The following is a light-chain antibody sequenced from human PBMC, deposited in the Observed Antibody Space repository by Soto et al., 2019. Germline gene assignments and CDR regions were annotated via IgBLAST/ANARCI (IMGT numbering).Light chain of an antibody. CDR3: QQYNNWPPLT. J-gene: IGKJ4*01. CDR1: QTVSSN. V-gene: IGKV3-15*01. Sequence: EIVMTQSPATLSVTPGERATLSCRASQTVSSNLAWYQQRPGQAPRLVIYGASIRATGIPARFSGSGSGTDFTLTISSLQSEDFAVYFCQQYNNWPPLTFGGGNKVEIK. CDR2: GAS.